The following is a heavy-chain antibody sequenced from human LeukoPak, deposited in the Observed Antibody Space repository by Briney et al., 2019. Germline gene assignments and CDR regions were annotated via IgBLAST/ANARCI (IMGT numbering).Heavy chain of an antibody. CDR2: INPNSGGT. J-gene: IGHJ5*02. CDR1: GYTFTSYD. D-gene: IGHD6-25*01. V-gene: IGHV1-2*02. Sequence: GASVKVSCKASGYTFTSYDINWVRQAPGQGLEWMGWINPNSGGTNYTQKFQGRVTMTRDTSISTAYMELSRLRSDDTAVYFCARGFSGPTKNWFDPWGQGTRVTVSS. CDR3: ARGFSGPTKNWFDP.